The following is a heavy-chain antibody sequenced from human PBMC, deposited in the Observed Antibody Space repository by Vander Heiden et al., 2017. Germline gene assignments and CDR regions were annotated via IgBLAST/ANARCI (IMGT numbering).Heavy chain of an antibody. J-gene: IGHJ5*02. CDR1: GFRFSTYW. CDR2: INQDGSEK. V-gene: IGHV3-7*01. CDR3: AKGKYTSSP. Sequence: EVYLVESGGGLVQTGGSLRLSCAASGFRFSTYWMSGVRQFPGKGLEWVANINQDGSEKIYVDSMKGRFTISRDNAKNSLYLQMNSLRAEDTAIYYCAKGKYTSSPWGQGTLVTVSS. D-gene: IGHD1-1*01.